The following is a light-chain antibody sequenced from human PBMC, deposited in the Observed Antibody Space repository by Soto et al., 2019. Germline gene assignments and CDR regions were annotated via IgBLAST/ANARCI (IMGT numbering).Light chain of an antibody. CDR1: SSDVVGYNF. Sequence: SVLTQPASVSGAPGQSITISCTGTSSDVVGYNFVSWYQQHPGKAPKVIIYDVSSRPSGASYRFSGSKSGNTASLTISGLQPEDEADYYCCSHTVSRILRYVFGTGTKVTVL. CDR2: DVS. V-gene: IGLV2-14*03. CDR3: CSHTVSRILRYV. J-gene: IGLJ1*01.